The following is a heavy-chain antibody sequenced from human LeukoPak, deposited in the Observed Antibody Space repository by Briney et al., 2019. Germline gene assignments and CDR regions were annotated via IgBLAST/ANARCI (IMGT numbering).Heavy chain of an antibody. V-gene: IGHV4-59*11. CDR3: ARESRDWGSFDY. D-gene: IGHD7-27*01. CDR2: NYYSGST. CDR1: GDSISSHY. Sequence: SETLSLTCTVSGDSISSHYWSWLRQPPGKGLEWIGYNYYSGSTNYNPSLKSRVTISVDTSKNQFSLKLSSVTAADTAVYYCARESRDWGSFDYWGQGTLVTVSS. J-gene: IGHJ4*02.